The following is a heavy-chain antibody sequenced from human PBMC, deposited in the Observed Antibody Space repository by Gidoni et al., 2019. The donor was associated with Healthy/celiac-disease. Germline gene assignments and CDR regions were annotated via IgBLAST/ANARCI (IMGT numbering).Heavy chain of an antibody. D-gene: IGHD6-19*01. V-gene: IGHV3-23*01. Sequence: EVQLLESGGGLAQPGGSLRLSCAASGFTFSSYAMSWVRQGPGKGLEWVSAISGSGGRTYYADSVKGRFTISRDNSKNTLYLQMNSLRAEDTAVYYCAKDLYSVDSSGWYVSYYYYGMDVCGQGTTVTVSS. CDR3: AKDLYSVDSSGWYVSYYYYGMDV. J-gene: IGHJ6*02. CDR2: ISGSGGRT. CDR1: GFTFSSYA.